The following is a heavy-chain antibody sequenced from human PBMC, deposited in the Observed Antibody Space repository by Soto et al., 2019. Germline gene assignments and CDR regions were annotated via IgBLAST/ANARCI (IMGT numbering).Heavy chain of an antibody. CDR3: ARDSNPLYTSESNYDAFDI. CDR2: ISSRSRSI. CDR1: GFTFSSYS. Sequence: GGSLRLSCAASGFTFSSYSMHWVRQAPGKGLEWVSSISSRSRSIYYADSQKGRFTISRDNAKNSLFLQMSSLRAEDTAVYYCARDSNPLYTSESNYDAFDIWGLGTMVTVSS. V-gene: IGHV3-21*06. D-gene: IGHD4-4*01. J-gene: IGHJ3*02.